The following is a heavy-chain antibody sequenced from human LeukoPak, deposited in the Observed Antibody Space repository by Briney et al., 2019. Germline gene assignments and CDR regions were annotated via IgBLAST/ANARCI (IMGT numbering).Heavy chain of an antibody. D-gene: IGHD6-19*01. V-gene: IGHV1-2*02. J-gene: IGHJ6*03. CDR1: GYTFTGYY. CDR3: ARARSKFSSGWYHMDV. Sequence: ASVKVSCKASGYTFTGYYMHWVRQAPGQGLEWMGWINPNSGGTNYAQKFQGRATMTRDTSISTAYMELSRRRSDDTAVYYCARARSKFSSGWYHMDVWGKGTTVTISS. CDR2: INPNSGGT.